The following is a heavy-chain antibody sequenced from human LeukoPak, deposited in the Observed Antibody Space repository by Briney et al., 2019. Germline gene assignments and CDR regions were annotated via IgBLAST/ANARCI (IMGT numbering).Heavy chain of an antibody. CDR2: INPNSGGT. CDR3: ARDSYDYDCIWYVFDY. D-gene: IGHD3-16*01. J-gene: IGHJ4*02. Sequence: GASVKVSCKASGYTFTGYYMHWVRQAPGQGLEWMGWINPNSGGTNYAQKLQGRVTMTRDTSISTAYMELSRLRSDDTAVYYCARDSYDYDCIWYVFDYWGQGTLATVSS. CDR1: GYTFTGYY. V-gene: IGHV1-2*02.